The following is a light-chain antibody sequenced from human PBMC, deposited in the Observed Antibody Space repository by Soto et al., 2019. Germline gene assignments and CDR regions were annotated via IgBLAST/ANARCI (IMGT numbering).Light chain of an antibody. CDR2: KAS. CDR3: QQYNSYST. Sequence: DIQMTQSPSTLSASVGDRVTITCRASQSISSWLAWYQQKPGKAPKLLIYKASSLESGVPSRFSGSGSGTEFTLTIRNLQPDDFATYYCQQYNSYSTFGQGTKLEIK. CDR1: QSISSW. V-gene: IGKV1-5*03. J-gene: IGKJ2*01.